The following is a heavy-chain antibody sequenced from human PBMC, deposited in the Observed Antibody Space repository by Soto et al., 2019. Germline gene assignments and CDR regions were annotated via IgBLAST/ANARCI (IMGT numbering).Heavy chain of an antibody. V-gene: IGHV4-34*01. Sequence: QVQLQQWGAGLLKPSETLSLTCAVYGGSFSGYYWSWIRQPPGKGLEWIGEINHSGSTNYNPSLKSRVTIAVDTSKNQFSLKLSSVTAADTAVYYCARGGGKVTTFDYWGQGPLVTVSS. J-gene: IGHJ4*02. CDR2: INHSGST. D-gene: IGHD4-17*01. CDR1: GGSFSGYY. CDR3: ARGGGKVTTFDY.